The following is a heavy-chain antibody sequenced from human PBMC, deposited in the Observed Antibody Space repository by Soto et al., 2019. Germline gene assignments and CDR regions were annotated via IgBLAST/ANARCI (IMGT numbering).Heavy chain of an antibody. CDR2: INAGNVNT. Sequence: ASVKVSCKASGYTFTSYAMHWVRQAPGQRLEWMGWINAGNVNTKYSQKFQGRVTITRDTSASTAYMELSSLRSEDTAVYYCARDNYGDYAYYYYGMDVWGQGTTVTVSS. V-gene: IGHV1-3*01. CDR3: ARDNYGDYAYYYYGMDV. CDR1: GYTFTSYA. J-gene: IGHJ6*02. D-gene: IGHD4-17*01.